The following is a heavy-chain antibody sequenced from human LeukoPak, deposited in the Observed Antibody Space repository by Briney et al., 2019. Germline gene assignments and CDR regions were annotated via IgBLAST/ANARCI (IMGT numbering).Heavy chain of an antibody. D-gene: IGHD3-10*01. CDR3: AHSIPMVRGVRVFDY. CDR1: GFSLSTSGVG. J-gene: IGHJ4*02. Sequence: SGPTLVNPTQTLTLTCTFSGFSLSTSGVGVGWIRQPPGKALEWLALIYLDDDKRYSPSLKSRVTITKDTSKNQVVLTLTNMDPVDTATYYCAHSIPMVRGVRVFDYWGQGTLVTVSS. V-gene: IGHV2-5*02. CDR2: IYLDDDK.